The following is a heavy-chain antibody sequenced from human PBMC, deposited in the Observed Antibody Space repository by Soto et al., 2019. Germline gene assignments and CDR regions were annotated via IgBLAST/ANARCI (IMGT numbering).Heavy chain of an antibody. CDR3: ARDGERCSGGSCYPLD. CDR1: GGSFSGYY. V-gene: IGHV4-34*01. J-gene: IGHJ4*02. CDR2: INHSGST. Sequence: QVQLQQWGAGLLKPSETLSLTCAVYGGSFSGYYWSWIRQPPGKGLEWIGEINHSGSTNYNPSLKSRVTISVDTSKNQFSLKLSSVTAADTAVYYCARDGERCSGGSCYPLDWGQGTLVTVSS. D-gene: IGHD2-15*01.